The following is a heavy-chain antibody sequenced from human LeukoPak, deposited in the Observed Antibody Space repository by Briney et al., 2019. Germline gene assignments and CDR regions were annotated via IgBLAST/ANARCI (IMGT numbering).Heavy chain of an antibody. V-gene: IGHV4-59*01. D-gene: IGHD2-21*02. CDR3: ATYGGDSVSYYYHMDV. J-gene: IGHJ6*03. CDR2: IYYSGST. Sequence: SSETLSLTCTVSGGSISSYYWSWIRQPPGKGLEWLGYIYYSGSTNYNPSLKSRLTISVDTSKNQFSLKLSSVTAADTAVYYCATYGGDSVSYYYHMDVWGTGTTVTVSS. CDR1: GGSISSYY.